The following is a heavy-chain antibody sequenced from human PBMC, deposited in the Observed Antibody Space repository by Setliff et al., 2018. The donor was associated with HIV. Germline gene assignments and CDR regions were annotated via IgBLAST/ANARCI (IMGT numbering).Heavy chain of an antibody. Sequence: SETLSLTCTVSGASISRSSYYWGWIRQPPGKGLEWIGSTYNSGSTYYNPSLKSRVMISVDTSNNQFSLKVISVTAADTAVYYCASLLPYSSGWYDFDYWARGRWSPSPQ. CDR2: TYNSGST. CDR1: GASISRSSYY. D-gene: IGHD6-13*01. J-gene: IGHJ4*02. V-gene: IGHV4-39*07. CDR3: ASLLPYSSGWYDFDY.